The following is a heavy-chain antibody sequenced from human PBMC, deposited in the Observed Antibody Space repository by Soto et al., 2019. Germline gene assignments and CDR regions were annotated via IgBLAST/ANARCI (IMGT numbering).Heavy chain of an antibody. CDR3: AKDGPYWYFDY. CDR1: GLTFSSYG. CDR2: ISYDGSNK. J-gene: IGHJ4*02. D-gene: IGHD2-15*01. V-gene: IGHV3-30*18. Sequence: PGGSLRLSCAASGLTFSSYGMHWVRQAPGKGLEWVAVISYDGSNKYYADSVKGRFTISRDNSKNTLYLQMNSLRAEDTAVYYCAKDGPYWYFDYWGQGTLVTVSS.